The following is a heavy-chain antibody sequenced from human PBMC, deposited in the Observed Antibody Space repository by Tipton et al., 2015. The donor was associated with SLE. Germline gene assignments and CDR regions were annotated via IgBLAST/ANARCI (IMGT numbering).Heavy chain of an antibody. CDR1: GGSISSGSYY. V-gene: IGHV4-31*03. J-gene: IGHJ3*02. D-gene: IGHD2-2*01. Sequence: TLSLTCTVSGGSISSGSYYWTWIRQHPGKGLEWIGYIYHSGNTYYNPSLKSRVTFSVDTSKNQFSLKLSSVTAADTAVYFCTRGRCSNTICPTWAFDIWGQGSMVTVSS. CDR3: TRGRCSNTICPTWAFDI. CDR2: IYHSGNT.